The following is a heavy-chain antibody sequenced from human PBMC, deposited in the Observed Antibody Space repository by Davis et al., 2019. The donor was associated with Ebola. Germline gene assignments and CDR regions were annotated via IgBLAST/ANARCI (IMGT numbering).Heavy chain of an antibody. D-gene: IGHD3-22*01. CDR1: GGSFIGYS. J-gene: IGHJ5*02. V-gene: IGHV4-34*01. Sequence: SETLSLTCAVYGGSFIGYSWGWTRQLPGRGWGWIGRIYYSGSTYYHRSLKSRVTISVDTTKNQFSLKLSSVTAADTAVYYCAAFATPPYYYDSSGYYQGEPWGQGTLVTVSS. CDR2: IYYSGST. CDR3: AAFATPPYYYDSSGYYQGEP.